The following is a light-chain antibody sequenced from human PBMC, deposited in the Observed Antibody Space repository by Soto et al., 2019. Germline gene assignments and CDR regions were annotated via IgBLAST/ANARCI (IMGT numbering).Light chain of an antibody. V-gene: IGKV3-20*01. CDR1: QTVNSAY. CDR3: HQLGYSPRT. CDR2: ATT. J-gene: IGKJ1*01. Sequence: DIVLTQSPGTLSLSPGETATLSCRASQTVNSAYSAWFQQRPGQAPRLLIFATTRRATDIPDRFSGSGSGTDFTLAIRRLEPEDCAVYYCHQLGYSPRTFGQGTKVEI.